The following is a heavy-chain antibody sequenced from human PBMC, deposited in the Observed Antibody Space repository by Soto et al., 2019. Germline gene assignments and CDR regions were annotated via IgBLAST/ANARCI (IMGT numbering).Heavy chain of an antibody. D-gene: IGHD3-10*01. CDR3: AKFGNGGVPRGWSDP. V-gene: IGHV3-23*01. J-gene: IGHJ5*02. Sequence: PGGSLRLSCAASGLTFSSYAMSWVRQAPGKGLEWVSAISGSAGSTYYADSVKGRFTISRDNSKNTLYLQMNSLRAEDTAVYYCAKFGNGGVPRGWSDPWGKGTLVTVSS. CDR2: ISGSAGST. CDR1: GLTFSSYA.